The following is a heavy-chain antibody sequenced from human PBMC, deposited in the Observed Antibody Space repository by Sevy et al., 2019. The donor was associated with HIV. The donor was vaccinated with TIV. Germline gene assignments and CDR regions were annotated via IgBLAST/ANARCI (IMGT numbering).Heavy chain of an antibody. V-gene: IGHV3-49*03. Sequence: GGSLRLSCTASGFTFGDYAMSWFRQAPGRGLEWVGFIRSETYGETTEYAACVKGRFTVSRDDSKSIVYLQMNRLKTEDTAVYYCTRRASRVYGDHLNLYWGQGTLVTVSS. J-gene: IGHJ4*02. D-gene: IGHD2-21*02. CDR3: TRRASRVYGDHLNLY. CDR2: IRSETYGETT. CDR1: GFTFGDYA.